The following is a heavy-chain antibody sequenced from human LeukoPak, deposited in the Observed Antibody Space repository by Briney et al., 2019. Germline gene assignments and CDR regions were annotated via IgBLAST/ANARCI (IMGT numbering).Heavy chain of an antibody. V-gene: IGHV4-61*01. CDR3: ARMPDILTGLDP. Sequence: PSETLSLTCTVSGFSISSNYYWGWIRQPPGKGLEWIAYIYYSGSTNYNPSLKSRVTISVDTSKNQFSLKLSSVTTADTAVYYCARMPDILTGLDPWGQGTVVTVSS. D-gene: IGHD3-9*01. J-gene: IGHJ5*02. CDR1: GFSISSNYY. CDR2: IYYSGST.